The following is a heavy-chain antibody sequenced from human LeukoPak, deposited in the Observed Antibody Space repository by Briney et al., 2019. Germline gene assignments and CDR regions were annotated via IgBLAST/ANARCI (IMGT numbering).Heavy chain of an antibody. D-gene: IGHD6-6*01. Sequence: ASVKVSCKASGGTFSSYAISWVRQAPGQGLELMGGIIPIFGTANYAQKFQGRVTITTDESTSTAYMELSSLRSEDTAVYYCASRGEYNSFDYWGQGTLVTVSS. CDR1: GGTFSSYA. CDR3: ASRGEYNSFDY. CDR2: IIPIFGTA. J-gene: IGHJ4*02. V-gene: IGHV1-69*05.